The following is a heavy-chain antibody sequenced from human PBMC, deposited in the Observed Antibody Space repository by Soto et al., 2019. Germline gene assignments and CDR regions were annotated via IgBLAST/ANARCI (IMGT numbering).Heavy chain of an antibody. V-gene: IGHV1-69*05. CDR1: GGTFSSYA. CDR2: IIAIFGTT. Sequence: GASVKVSCKASGGTFSSYAISWVRQAPGQRLEWMGGIIAIFGTTKYSQKFQGRVTITRDTSASTAYMELSSLRSEDTAVYYCARALRGDYDPWGQGTLVTVSS. CDR3: ARALRGDYDP. D-gene: IGHD4-17*01. J-gene: IGHJ5*02.